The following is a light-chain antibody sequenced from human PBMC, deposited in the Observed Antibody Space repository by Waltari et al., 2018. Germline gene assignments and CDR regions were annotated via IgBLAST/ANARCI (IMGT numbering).Light chain of an antibody. V-gene: IGLV3-1*01. CDR2: QDS. CDR1: KLGDKY. Sequence: SYELTQPPSVSVSPGQTASITCSGDKLGDKYACWYQQKPGQSPVLVIYQDSNRPSGIPERFSGSNSGNTATLTISGTQAMDEADYYCQAWDSSRGVVFGGGTKLTVL. CDR3: QAWDSSRGVV. J-gene: IGLJ2*01.